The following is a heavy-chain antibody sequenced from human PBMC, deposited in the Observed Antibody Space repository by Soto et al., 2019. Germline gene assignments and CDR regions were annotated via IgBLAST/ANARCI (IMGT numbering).Heavy chain of an antibody. Sequence: GASVKVSCKASGGTFSSYAISWVRQAPGQGLEWMGGTIPIFGTANYAQKFQGRVTITADESTSTAYMELSSLRSEDTAVYYCAGPNGGLRLGELSSYYYYYGMDVWGQGTTVTVSS. D-gene: IGHD3-16*02. CDR1: GGTFSSYA. CDR3: AGPNGGLRLGELSSYYYYYGMDV. V-gene: IGHV1-69*13. CDR2: TIPIFGTA. J-gene: IGHJ6*02.